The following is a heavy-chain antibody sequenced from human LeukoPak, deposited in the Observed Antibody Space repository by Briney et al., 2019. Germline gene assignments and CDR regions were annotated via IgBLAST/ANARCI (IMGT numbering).Heavy chain of an antibody. CDR3: ARDSVGYYGSGSYYKFDY. J-gene: IGHJ4*02. D-gene: IGHD3-10*01. Sequence: KSGGSLRLSCAASGFTFSSYSMNWVRQAPGKGLEWVSSISSSSSYIYYADSVKGRFTISRDNAKNSLYLQMNSLRAEDTAVYYCARDSVGYYGSGSYYKFDYWGQGTLVTVSS. CDR2: ISSSSSYI. CDR1: GFTFSSYS. V-gene: IGHV3-21*01.